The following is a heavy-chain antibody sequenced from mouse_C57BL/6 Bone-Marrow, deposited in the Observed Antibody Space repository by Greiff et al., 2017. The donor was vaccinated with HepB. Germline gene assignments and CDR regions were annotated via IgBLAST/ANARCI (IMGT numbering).Heavy chain of an antibody. CDR1: GFTFSDYY. J-gene: IGHJ4*01. V-gene: IGHV5-12*01. CDR3: ARVSSLYAMDY. Sequence: EVKLVESGGGLVQPGGSLKLSCAASGFTFSDYYMYWVRQTPEKRLEWVAYISNGGGSTYYPDTVKGRFTISRDNAKNTLYLQVSRLKSEDTAMYYCARVSSLYAMDYWGQGTSVTVSS. CDR2: ISNGGGST. D-gene: IGHD1-1*01.